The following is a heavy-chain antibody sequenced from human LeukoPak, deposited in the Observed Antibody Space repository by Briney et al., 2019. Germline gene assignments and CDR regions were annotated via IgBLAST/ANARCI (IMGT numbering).Heavy chain of an antibody. J-gene: IGHJ4*02. D-gene: IGHD1-26*01. CDR1: AFTLSAYN. V-gene: IGHV3-21*04. CDR3: VRDRGTYRPIDY. Sequence: MTGGSLRLSCAASAFTLSAYNMNWVRQAPGKGLEGGSSISYTGTYIYYADSVKGRFTISRDNAQNSLDLKMNSLRAEDTAIYYCVRDRGTYRPIDYWGQGTLVTVSS. CDR2: ISYTGTYI.